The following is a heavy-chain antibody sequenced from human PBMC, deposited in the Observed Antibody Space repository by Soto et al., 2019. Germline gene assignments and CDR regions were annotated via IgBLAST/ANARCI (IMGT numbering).Heavy chain of an antibody. D-gene: IGHD4-4*01. V-gene: IGHV4-31*03. CDR3: ARAKDSNYVHWFDP. Sequence: PSETLSLTCTVSGGSISSGGYYWSWIRQHPGKGLEWIGYIYYSGSTYYNPSLKSRVTISVDTSKNQFSLKLSSVTAADTAVYYCARAKDSNYVHWFDPWGQGTLVTVSS. CDR1: GGSISSGGYY. J-gene: IGHJ5*02. CDR2: IYYSGST.